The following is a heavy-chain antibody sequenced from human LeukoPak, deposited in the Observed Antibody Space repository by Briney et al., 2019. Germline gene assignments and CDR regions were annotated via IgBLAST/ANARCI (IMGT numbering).Heavy chain of an antibody. Sequence: AGSLRLSCAASGFTFSDYDMHWVRQAPGKGLEWVAFMRYDGSNKFYADSVKGRFTISRDNSKNTLYLQMSSLRAEDTAVFYCAKDLGTPGYNFDCLGQGTLVTVSS. D-gene: IGHD5-24*01. V-gene: IGHV3-30*02. CDR2: MRYDGSNK. CDR1: GFTFSDYD. CDR3: AKDLGTPGYNFDC. J-gene: IGHJ5*01.